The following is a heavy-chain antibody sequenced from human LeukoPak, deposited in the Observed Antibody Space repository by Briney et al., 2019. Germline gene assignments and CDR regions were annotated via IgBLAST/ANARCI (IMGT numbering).Heavy chain of an antibody. CDR1: GFTFSSYA. J-gene: IGHJ4*02. CDR3: ARVSHYYDSSGYPGWVDY. D-gene: IGHD3-22*01. Sequence: PGGSLRLSCAASGFTFSSYAMHWVRQAPGKGLEGVAVISYDGSNKYYADSVKGRFTISRDNSKNTLYLQMNSLRAEDTAVYYCARVSHYYDSSGYPGWVDYWGQGTLVTVSS. CDR2: ISYDGSNK. V-gene: IGHV3-30-3*01.